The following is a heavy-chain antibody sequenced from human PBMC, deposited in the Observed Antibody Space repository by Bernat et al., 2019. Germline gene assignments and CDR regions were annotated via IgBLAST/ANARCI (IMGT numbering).Heavy chain of an antibody. D-gene: IGHD5-12*01. CDR1: GFTFSSYA. CDR2: ISYDGSNK. V-gene: IGHV3-30-3*01. CDR3: AREPLRIVATITAIDY. Sequence: QVQLVESGGGVVQPGRSLRLSCAASGFTFSSYAMHWVRQAPGKGLEWVAVISYDGSNKYYADSVKGRFTISRDNSKNTLYLQMNSLRAEDTAVYYCAREPLRIVATITAIDYWGQGTLVTVSS. J-gene: IGHJ4*02.